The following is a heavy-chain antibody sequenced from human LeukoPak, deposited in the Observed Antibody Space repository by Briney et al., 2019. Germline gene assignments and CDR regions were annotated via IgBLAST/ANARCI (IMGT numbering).Heavy chain of an antibody. CDR3: AKGGGDTAMAMDY. CDR1: HFTFDDYA. D-gene: IGHD5-18*01. CDR2: FSRDGSRT. J-gene: IGHJ4*02. Sequence: GGSLRLSCAASHFTFDDYAMHWVRQAPGEGLECVSLFSRDGSRTYYADSMKGRFTMSRDNIKNSLFLQMTRLSAEDTAFYYSAKGGGDTAMAMDYWGQGTLVTVSS. V-gene: IGHV3-43D*03.